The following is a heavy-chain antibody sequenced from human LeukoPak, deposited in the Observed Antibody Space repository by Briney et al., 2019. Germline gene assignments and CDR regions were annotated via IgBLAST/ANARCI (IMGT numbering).Heavy chain of an antibody. CDR2: ISSSGEST. CDR3: ARAATFDY. J-gene: IGHJ4*02. Sequence: GGSLRLSCAASGFTFSSYAMHWVRQAPGKGLEWVSGISSSGESTYYADSVKGRFTISRDNSKNTLYLQMNSLRAEDTAVYYCARAATFDYWGQGTLVTVSS. D-gene: IGHD1-26*01. CDR1: GFTFSSYA. V-gene: IGHV3-23*01.